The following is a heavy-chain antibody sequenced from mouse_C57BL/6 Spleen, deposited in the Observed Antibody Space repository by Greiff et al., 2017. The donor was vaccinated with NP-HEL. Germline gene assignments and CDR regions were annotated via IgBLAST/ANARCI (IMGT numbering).Heavy chain of an antibody. Sequence: EVQVVESEGRLVQPGSSMTLSCTASGFPLSDYYMASFRQVPETGLEWVANINYDGSSTYYLDSLKSRFIISRDNAKNILYLQMSSLKSEDTATYYCARSYDGYGDAMDYWGQGTSVTVSS. CDR2: INYDGSST. J-gene: IGHJ4*01. V-gene: IGHV5-16*01. D-gene: IGHD2-3*01. CDR3: ARSYDGYGDAMDY. CDR1: GFPLSDYY.